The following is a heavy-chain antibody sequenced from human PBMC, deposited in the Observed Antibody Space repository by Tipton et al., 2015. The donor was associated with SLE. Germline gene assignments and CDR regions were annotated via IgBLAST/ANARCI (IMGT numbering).Heavy chain of an antibody. CDR3: ARAVTTGLYWYFDL. J-gene: IGHJ2*01. V-gene: IGHV1-18*01. CDR1: AYTFTTYS. D-gene: IGHD4-17*01. CDR2: ISTYNGST. Sequence: QLVQSGPEVKNPGASVKVSCKASAYTFTTYSISWVRQAPGQGLEWMGWISTYNGSTNYAQKLQGRVTMTTDTSTSTAYMELRSLRSDDTAVYYCARAVTTGLYWYFDLWGRGTLVTVSS.